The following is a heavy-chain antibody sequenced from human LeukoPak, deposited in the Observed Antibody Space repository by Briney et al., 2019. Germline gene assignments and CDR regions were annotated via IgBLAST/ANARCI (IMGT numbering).Heavy chain of an antibody. V-gene: IGHV4-39*07. CDR2: IYYSGST. CDR3: AREEGSLVRWFDY. CDR1: GGSISSSSYY. Sequence: PSETLSLTCTVSGGSISSSSYYWGWIRQPPGKGLEWIGSIYYSGSTYYNLSLKSRVTISVDTSKNQFSLKLSSVTAADTAVYYCAREEGSLVRWFDYWGQGTLVTVSS. J-gene: IGHJ4*02.